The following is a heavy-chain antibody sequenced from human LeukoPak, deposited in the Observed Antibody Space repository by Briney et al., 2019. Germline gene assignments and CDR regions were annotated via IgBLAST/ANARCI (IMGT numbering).Heavy chain of an antibody. CDR1: GGSISSYY. J-gene: IGHJ6*02. D-gene: IGHD3-16*01. CDR3: AREVMAYYYYGMDV. Sequence: KPSKTLSLTCTVSGGSISSYYWSWIRQPAGRGLEWIGRIYTSGSTNYNPSLKSRVTMSVDTSKNQFSLKLSSVTAADTAVYYCAREVMAYYYYGMDVWGQGTTVTVSS. CDR2: IYTSGST. V-gene: IGHV4-4*07.